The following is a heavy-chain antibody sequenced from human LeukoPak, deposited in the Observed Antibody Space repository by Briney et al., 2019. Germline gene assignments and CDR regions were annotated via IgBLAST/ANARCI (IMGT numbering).Heavy chain of an antibody. CDR3: ARGGSSWFAEYFQH. V-gene: IGHV1-69*04. CDR2: IIPILGIA. Sequence: SVKVSCKASGGTFSIYAISWVRQAPGQGLEWMGRIIPILGIANYAQKFQGRVTITADKSTSTAYMELSSLRSEDTAVYYCARGGSSWFAEYFQHWGQGTLVTVSS. J-gene: IGHJ1*01. D-gene: IGHD6-13*01. CDR1: GGTFSIYA.